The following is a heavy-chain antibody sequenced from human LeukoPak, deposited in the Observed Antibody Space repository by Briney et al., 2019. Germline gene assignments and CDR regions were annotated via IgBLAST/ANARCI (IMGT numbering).Heavy chain of an antibody. Sequence: GGSLRLSCAASGFTFSSYAMSWVRQAPGKGLEWVSAISGSGGSTYYADSVKGRFTISRDNSKNTLYLQMNSLRAEDTAVYYCARGRFDWLSYYYYYGMDVWGQGTTVTVSS. V-gene: IGHV3-23*01. CDR3: ARGRFDWLSYYYYYGMDV. CDR2: ISGSGGST. CDR1: GFTFSSYA. D-gene: IGHD3-9*01. J-gene: IGHJ6*02.